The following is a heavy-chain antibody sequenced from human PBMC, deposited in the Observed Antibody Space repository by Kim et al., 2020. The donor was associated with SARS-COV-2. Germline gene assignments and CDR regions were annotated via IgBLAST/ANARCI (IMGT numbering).Heavy chain of an antibody. J-gene: IGHJ4*02. Sequence: SETLSLTCIVSGGSINSYFWSWVRQPPGKGLEWIGHIYYDGRTTYNPSLKSRVTISVDRSNNQFYLKLTSVTAADTALYFCARDTALNYWGQGTLVTVSS. CDR2: IYYDGRT. CDR3: ARDTALNY. CDR1: GGSINSYF. V-gene: IGHV4-59*12. D-gene: IGHD5-18*01.